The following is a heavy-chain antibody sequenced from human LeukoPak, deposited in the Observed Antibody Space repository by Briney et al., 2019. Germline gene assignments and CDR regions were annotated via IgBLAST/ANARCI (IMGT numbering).Heavy chain of an antibody. D-gene: IGHD3-10*01. V-gene: IGHV4-39*02. CDR1: GGSISLSYYY. CDR2: VYYSGTT. J-gene: IGHJ4*02. CDR3: ARLQVRGVIVDY. Sequence: SETLSLTCSVSGGSISLSYYYWGWIRQPPGKALEWIGSVYYSGTTSYNPSLKSRVTISVDMSKNHFSLRLSSVTAADTAVYYCARLQVRGVIVDYWGQGTLVTVSS.